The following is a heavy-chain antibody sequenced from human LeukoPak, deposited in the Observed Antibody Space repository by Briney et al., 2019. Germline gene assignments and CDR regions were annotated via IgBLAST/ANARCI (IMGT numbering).Heavy chain of an antibody. CDR3: AKDPYIVSSTSQNWFDP. D-gene: IGHD2-2*01. CDR2: ISGSGGST. J-gene: IGHJ5*02. V-gene: IGHV3-23*01. Sequence: GGSLRLPCAASGFTFSSYAMSWVRQAPGKGLEWVSAISGSGGSTYYADSVKGRFTISRDNSKNTLYLQMNSLRAEDTAVYYCAKDPYIVSSTSQNWFDPWGQGTLVTVSS. CDR1: GFTFSSYA.